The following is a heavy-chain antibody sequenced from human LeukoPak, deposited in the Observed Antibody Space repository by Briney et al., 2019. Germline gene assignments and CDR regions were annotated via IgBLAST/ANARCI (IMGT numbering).Heavy chain of an antibody. Sequence: ASVKVSCKASGGTFSSYTISWVRQAPGQGLEWMGRIIPILGIANYAQKFQGRVTITADKSTSTAYMELSSLRSEDTAVYYCARDLGSSGYFFDYWGQGTLVTVSS. D-gene: IGHD3-22*01. CDR3: ARDLGSSGYFFDY. CDR2: IIPILGIA. J-gene: IGHJ4*02. CDR1: GGTFSSYT. V-gene: IGHV1-69*04.